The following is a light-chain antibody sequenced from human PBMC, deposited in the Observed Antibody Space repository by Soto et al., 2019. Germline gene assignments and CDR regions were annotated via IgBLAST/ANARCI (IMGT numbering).Light chain of an antibody. CDR2: DVS. J-gene: IGLJ1*01. CDR3: SSYTSSRTCV. V-gene: IGLV2-14*01. CDR1: SSDVGGYNY. Sequence: QSALTQPASVSGSPGQSITISCTGTSSDVGGYNYVSWYQQHPGKAPKLMIYDVSNRPSGVSNRFSGSKSGNTASLTISGLQAEDEADYYCSSYTSSRTCVFGTGTQLTVL.